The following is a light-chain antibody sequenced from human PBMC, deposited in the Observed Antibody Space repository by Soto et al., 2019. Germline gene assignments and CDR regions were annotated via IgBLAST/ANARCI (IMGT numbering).Light chain of an antibody. CDR3: SSYTGGNPSYV. J-gene: IGLJ1*01. CDR1: SSDVGGYDY. Sequence: QSALTQPPSASGSPGQSVTISCTGTSSDVGGYDYVSWYQQHPDKALKLMIYEVTIRPSGVSDRFSGSKSGNTASLTVSGLQAEDEADYYCSSYTGGNPSYVFGTGTKVTVL. CDR2: EVT. V-gene: IGLV2-8*01.